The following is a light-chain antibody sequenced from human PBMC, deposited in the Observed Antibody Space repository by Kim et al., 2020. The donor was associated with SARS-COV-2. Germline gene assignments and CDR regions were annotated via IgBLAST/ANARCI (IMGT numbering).Light chain of an antibody. CDR3: QQTYGTPT. Sequence: DIQMTQSPSSLSASVGDRVTITCRASQTISTYLNWYHQKPGKAPKLLIYATSNLQNGVPSRFSGSGSGTDFTLTISSLQPEDFVIYYCQQTYGTPTFGQGTKLEI. V-gene: IGKV1-39*01. CDR2: ATS. J-gene: IGKJ2*01. CDR1: QTISTY.